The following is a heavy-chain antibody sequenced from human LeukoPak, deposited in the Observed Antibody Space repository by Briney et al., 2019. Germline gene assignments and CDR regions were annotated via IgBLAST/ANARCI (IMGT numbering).Heavy chain of an antibody. CDR2: TYYRSTWYN. D-gene: IGHD2-2*01. V-gene: IGHV6-1*01. J-gene: IGHJ5*02. CDR1: GDSVSSNSVT. Sequence: SQALSLTCAISGDSVSSNSVTWDWIRQSPSRGLEWLGGTYYRSTWYNDYAVSVRGRITVNPDTSKNQFSLHLNSVTPEDTAVYYCARRLTQYDCFDPWGQGILVTVSS. CDR3: ARRLTQYDCFDP.